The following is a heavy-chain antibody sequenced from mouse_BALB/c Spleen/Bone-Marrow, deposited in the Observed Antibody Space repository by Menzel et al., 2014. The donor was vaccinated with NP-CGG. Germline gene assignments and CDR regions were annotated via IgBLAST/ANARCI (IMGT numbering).Heavy chain of an antibody. Sequence: EVQLQQSGPSLVKPSQTLSLICSVTGDSITSGYWNWIRKFPGNKLEYMGYISYSGSTYYNPSLKSRISITRDTSRNLYYLQLNSVTTKDTATYYCARSGSSGYHYYAMDYWGQGTSVTVSS. CDR2: ISYSGST. CDR3: ARSGSSGYHYYAMDY. V-gene: IGHV3-8*02. D-gene: IGHD3-1*01. J-gene: IGHJ4*01. CDR1: GDSITSGY.